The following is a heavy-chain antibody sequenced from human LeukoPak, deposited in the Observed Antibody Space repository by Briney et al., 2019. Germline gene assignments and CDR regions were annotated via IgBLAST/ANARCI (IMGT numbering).Heavy chain of an antibody. CDR1: GGTFYNDA. CDR3: ARWVGAGYCSGGRCDNWFDP. CDR2: LLPFFGAE. Sequence: SVKVSCKASGGTFYNDAVIWVRQAPGHGGEWLGGLLPFFGAENYAQKFQDRVTITTDESTSTAYLELSSLRYEDTAVYYCARWVGAGYCSGGRCDNWFDPWGQGTLVTVSS. D-gene: IGHD2-15*01. V-gene: IGHV1-69*05. J-gene: IGHJ5*02.